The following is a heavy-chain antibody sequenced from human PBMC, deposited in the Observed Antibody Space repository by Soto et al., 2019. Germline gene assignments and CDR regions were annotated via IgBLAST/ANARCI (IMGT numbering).Heavy chain of an antibody. CDR1: GGTFSRYA. CDR2: IIPIFGTA. D-gene: IGHD1-26*01. J-gene: IGHJ4*02. CDR3: ARDRQYSGRYYVPYYFDY. V-gene: IGHV1-69*13. Sequence: SAKVSCNASGGTFSRYAIGWVRQAPGQGLEWMGGIIPIFGTANYAQKFQGRVTITADEYTSTAYMELSSLRSEDTAVYYCARDRQYSGRYYVPYYFDYWGQGTLVPVS.